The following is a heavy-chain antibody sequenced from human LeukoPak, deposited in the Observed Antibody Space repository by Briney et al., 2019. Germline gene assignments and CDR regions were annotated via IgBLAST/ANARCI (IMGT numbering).Heavy chain of an antibody. CDR2: INSDGSNT. D-gene: IGHD5-24*01. Sequence: GGSLRLSCAASGFTFSSYAMNWVRQAPGKGLEWVSRINSDGSNTNYADSVKGRFTISRDNAKNTLYLQMNSLGADDTAVYYCASRDYWGQGTLVTVSS. CDR1: GFTFSSYA. J-gene: IGHJ4*02. CDR3: ASRDY. V-gene: IGHV3-74*01.